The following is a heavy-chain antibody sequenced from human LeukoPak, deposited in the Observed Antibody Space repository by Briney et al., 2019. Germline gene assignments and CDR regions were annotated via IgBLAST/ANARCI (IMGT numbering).Heavy chain of an antibody. CDR3: ATAILRRCSSTSCYKRDDAFDI. Sequence: GESLKISCKGSGYSFTSYWIGWVRQMPGKGLEWMGIIYPGDSDTRYSPSFQGQVTISADKSISTAYLQWSSLKASDTAMYYCATAILRRCSSTSCYKRDDAFDIWGQGTMVTVSP. V-gene: IGHV5-51*01. D-gene: IGHD2-2*02. CDR1: GYSFTSYW. CDR2: IYPGDSDT. J-gene: IGHJ3*02.